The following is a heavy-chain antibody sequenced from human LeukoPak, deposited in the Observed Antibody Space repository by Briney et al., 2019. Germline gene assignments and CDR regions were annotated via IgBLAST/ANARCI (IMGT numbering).Heavy chain of an antibody. Sequence: ASVTVSCKASGYTFTSYGISWVRQAPGRGLEWMGWISAYNGNTSYAQKLQGRVTMTTDTSTSTAYMELRSLRSDDTAVYYCARVPPDYGQGDWGQGTLVTVSS. CDR3: ARVPPDYGQGD. CDR2: ISAYNGNT. CDR1: GYTFTSYG. D-gene: IGHD4-17*01. J-gene: IGHJ4*02. V-gene: IGHV1-18*04.